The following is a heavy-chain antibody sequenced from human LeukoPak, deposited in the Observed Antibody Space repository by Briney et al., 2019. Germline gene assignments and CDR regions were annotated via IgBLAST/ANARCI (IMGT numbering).Heavy chain of an antibody. CDR1: GGSISSGSYY. Sequence: SETLSLNCTVSGGSISSGSYYWGWIRQPPGKGLEWIGYIYTSGSTNYNPSLKSRVTISVDTSKNQFSLKLSSVTAADTAVYYCASGGSKMVYEWYYYYYYMDVWGKGTTVTVSS. J-gene: IGHJ6*03. D-gene: IGHD2-8*01. CDR3: ASGGSKMVYEWYYYYYYMDV. CDR2: IYTSGST. V-gene: IGHV4-61*05.